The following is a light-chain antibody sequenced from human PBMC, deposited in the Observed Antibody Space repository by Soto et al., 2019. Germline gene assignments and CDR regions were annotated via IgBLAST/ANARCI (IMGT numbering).Light chain of an antibody. CDR1: QTISSW. J-gene: IGKJ1*01. CDR3: QHYNSYSEA. Sequence: DIQMTQSPSTLSGSVGDRVTITCRASQTISSWLAWYQQKPGKAPKLLIYKASNLKSGVPSRFSGSGSGTEFTLTFSSLQPDDFATYYCQHYNSYSEAFGHGTKVDIK. V-gene: IGKV1-5*03. CDR2: KAS.